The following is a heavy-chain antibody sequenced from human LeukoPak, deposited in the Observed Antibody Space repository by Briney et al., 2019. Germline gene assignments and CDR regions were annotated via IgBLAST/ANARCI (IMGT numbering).Heavy chain of an antibody. CDR1: GFTFSSYG. D-gene: IGHD6-6*01. Sequence: GGSLRLSCAASGFTFSSYGMHWVRQAPGNGLEWVSVISNDGTNTYQADSVKGRFTISRDNFKNTLYLQINSLRTEDTAIYYCARALDATITPRPGGANFDYWGQGTLVTVSS. CDR2: ISNDGTNT. J-gene: IGHJ4*02. V-gene: IGHV3-30*03. CDR3: ARALDATITPRPGGANFDY.